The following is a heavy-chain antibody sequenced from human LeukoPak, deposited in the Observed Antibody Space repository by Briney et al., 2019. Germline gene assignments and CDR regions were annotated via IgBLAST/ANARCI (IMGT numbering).Heavy chain of an antibody. CDR3: AKDQRLGELQYTNPPFDY. CDR2: IIGSGGST. CDR1: GFTFNKYA. V-gene: IGHV3-23*01. J-gene: IGHJ4*02. Sequence: GGSLRLSCAASGFTFNKYAMSWVRQAPGKGLDGVSAIIGSGGSTYYADSVNVRFNISRDNSKNTLYLQMNRLRAEDTAVYYCAKDQRLGELQYTNPPFDYWGQGTLVTVSS. D-gene: IGHD3-16*01.